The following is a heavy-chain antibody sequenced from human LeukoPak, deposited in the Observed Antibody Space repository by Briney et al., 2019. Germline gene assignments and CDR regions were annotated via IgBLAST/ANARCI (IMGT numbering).Heavy chain of an antibody. CDR1: GYSFTTYW. D-gene: IGHD4-23*01. Sequence: GESLKISCKGSGYSFTTYWIGWVRQMHGKGLEWMGIIYPVDSDIRISPSFQGQVTISVDKSISTAYLQWSSLKASDTAIYYCARRAVVIGVGYFDYWGQGTLVTVSS. CDR3: ARRAVVIGVGYFDY. J-gene: IGHJ4*02. V-gene: IGHV5-51*01. CDR2: IYPVDSDI.